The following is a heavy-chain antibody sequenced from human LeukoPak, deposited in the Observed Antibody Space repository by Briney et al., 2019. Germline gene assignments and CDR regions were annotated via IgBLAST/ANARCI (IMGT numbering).Heavy chain of an antibody. CDR3: AKDPSAYYYGDMNDY. V-gene: IGHV3-23*01. CDR1: GFTFSSYA. D-gene: IGHD4-17*01. Sequence: PGGSLRLSCAASGFTFSSYAMSWVRQAPGKGLEWVSAISGSGGSTYYADSVKGRFTISRDNSKNTLYLQMNSLRAEDTAVYYCAKDPSAYYYGDMNDYWGQGTLVTVSS. J-gene: IGHJ4*02. CDR2: ISGSGGST.